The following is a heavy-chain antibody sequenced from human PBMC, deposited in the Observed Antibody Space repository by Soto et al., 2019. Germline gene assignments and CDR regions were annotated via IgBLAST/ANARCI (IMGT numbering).Heavy chain of an antibody. V-gene: IGHV1-18*04. Sequence: QVQLVQSGPEVKKPGASVKVSCKTSGYTFTIRYGISWLRQAPGQGLEWMGWISPYNGNTANAHKLQGRVTLTTDISTDTAYMDLSSLTSDDTAVYNCARGDPATYMRLSFDYCGQGTMVTLSS. CDR1: GYTFTIRYG. J-gene: IGHJ4*02. CDR2: ISPYNGNT. D-gene: IGHD5-18*01. CDR3: ARGDPATYMRLSFDY.